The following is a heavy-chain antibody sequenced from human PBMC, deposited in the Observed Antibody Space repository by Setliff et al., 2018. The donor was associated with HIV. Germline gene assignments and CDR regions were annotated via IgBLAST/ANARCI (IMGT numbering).Heavy chain of an antibody. CDR2: IVVGRGNT. CDR3: VADPSISMVRGIILGSTFDI. D-gene: IGHD3-10*01. V-gene: IGHV1-58*01. J-gene: IGHJ3*02. Sequence: SVKVACKVSGFTFTDAAVQWLRQTRGQRLEWIGWIVVGRGNTNYAQQFQGRVTITRDMSTSTAYMELSSLRSEDTAVYYCVADPSISMVRGIILGSTFDIWGQGTMVTVSS. CDR1: GFTFTDAA.